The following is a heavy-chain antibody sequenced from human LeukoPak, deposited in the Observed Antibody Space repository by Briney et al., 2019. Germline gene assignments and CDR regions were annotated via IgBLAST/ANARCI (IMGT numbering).Heavy chain of an antibody. J-gene: IGHJ4*02. Sequence: GGSLRLSCAASGFTVSSNYMSWVRQAPGKGLEWVAVIWYDGSNKYYADSVKGRFTISRDNSKNTLYLQMNSLRAEDTAVYYCARDSDSWFDYWGQGTLVTVSS. CDR3: ARDSDSWFDY. CDR1: GFTVSSNY. D-gene: IGHD2-21*01. V-gene: IGHV3-33*08. CDR2: IWYDGSNK.